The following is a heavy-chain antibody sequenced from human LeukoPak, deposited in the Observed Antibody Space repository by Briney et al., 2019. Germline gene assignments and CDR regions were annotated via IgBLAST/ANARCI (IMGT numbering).Heavy chain of an antibody. J-gene: IGHJ4*02. CDR2: TNPDGDKK. Sequence: GGSLRLSCAASGFTFSSSYMTWARQTPGKGLEWVANTNPDGDKKYYVDSVKGRFTISRDNAKNSLYLQMNSLRVDDTAVYYCSRGGSWWLDNWGQGTLVTVSS. D-gene: IGHD2-15*01. CDR3: SRGGSWWLDN. V-gene: IGHV3-7*01. CDR1: GFTFSSSY.